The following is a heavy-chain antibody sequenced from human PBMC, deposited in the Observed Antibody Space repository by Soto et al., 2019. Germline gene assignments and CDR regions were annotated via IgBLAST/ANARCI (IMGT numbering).Heavy chain of an antibody. Sequence: PGESLNLSCNVSGYSFTSYWISWVRQMPGKGLEWMGRIDPSDSYTNYSPSFQGHVTISADKSISTAYLQWSSLKASDTAMYYCARRPITMVRGAPYYYYYGMDVWGQGTTVNVSS. V-gene: IGHV5-10-1*01. D-gene: IGHD3-10*01. CDR2: IDPSDSYT. CDR3: ARRPITMVRGAPYYYYYGMDV. CDR1: GYSFTSYW. J-gene: IGHJ6*02.